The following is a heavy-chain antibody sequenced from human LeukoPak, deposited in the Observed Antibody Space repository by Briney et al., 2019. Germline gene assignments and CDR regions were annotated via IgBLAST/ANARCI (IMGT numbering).Heavy chain of an antibody. J-gene: IGHJ4*02. D-gene: IGHD6-19*01. Sequence: GGSLRLSCAASGFTFSNYAMSWVRQAPGKGLEWVSAISGSGGSTFYRDSVKGRFTIFRDSSKNALHLQMNSLRAEDTAVYYCAREGKPSGWFDYWGQGTLATVSS. CDR2: ISGSGGST. CDR3: AREGKPSGWFDY. CDR1: GFTFSNYA. V-gene: IGHV3-23*01.